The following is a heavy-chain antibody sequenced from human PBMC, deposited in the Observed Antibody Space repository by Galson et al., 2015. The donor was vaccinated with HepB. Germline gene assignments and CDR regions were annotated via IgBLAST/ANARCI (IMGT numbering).Heavy chain of an antibody. CDR1: GYTFTSYG. J-gene: IGHJ3*02. V-gene: IGHV1-18*01. CDR2: ISAYNGNT. Sequence: SVKVSCKASGYTFTSYGISWVRQAPGQGLEWMGWISAYNGNTNYAQKLQGRVTMTTDTSTSTAYMELRSLRSDDTAVYYCARVSVAGTDTPRLGFDIWGQGTMVTVSS. CDR3: ARVSVAGTDTPRLGFDI. D-gene: IGHD6-19*01.